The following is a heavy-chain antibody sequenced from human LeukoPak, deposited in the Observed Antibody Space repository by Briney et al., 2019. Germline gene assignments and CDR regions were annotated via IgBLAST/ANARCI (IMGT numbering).Heavy chain of an antibody. J-gene: IGHJ5*02. V-gene: IGHV4-59*01. CDR1: GGSITYYC. CDR2: IYYSGSD. D-gene: IGHD1-26*01. Sequence: SETLSLTCTVSGGSITYYCWNWIRQPPGKGLEWVGYIYYSGSDNYNPSLKSRPTISVDTSTNHFLLPLTPVPAAAPPVYYCARGHYSGSYPLHLLDPWGEGTVVTV. CDR3: ARGHYSGSYPLHLLDP.